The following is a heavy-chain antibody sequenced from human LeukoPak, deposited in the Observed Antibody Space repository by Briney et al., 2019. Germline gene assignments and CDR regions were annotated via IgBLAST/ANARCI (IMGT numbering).Heavy chain of an antibody. Sequence: GGSLRLSCAASGFTFSSYWMSWVRQAPGKGLEWVANINQDGSDKNYVDSVKGRFTISRDNPKNTLYLQMNSLRSEDTAVYFCAKRGVVIRAVLVVGFHKEAYYFDSWGQGALVTVSS. CDR3: AKRGVVIRAVLVVGFHKEAYYFDS. D-gene: IGHD2-15*01. V-gene: IGHV3-7*03. J-gene: IGHJ4*02. CDR2: INQDGSDK. CDR1: GFTFSSYW.